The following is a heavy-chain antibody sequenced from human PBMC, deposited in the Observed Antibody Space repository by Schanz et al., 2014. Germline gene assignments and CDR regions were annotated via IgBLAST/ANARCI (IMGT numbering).Heavy chain of an antibody. CDR3: AMGGYQLHH. V-gene: IGHV3-74*02. CDR2: INSDGTTT. Sequence: EVQVVESGGGLVQPGGSLRLSCAASGFTFSIYGMSWVRQAPGKGLVWVSHINSDGTTTTYADSVKGRFTISRDNAENTLYLQMNSLRVEDTAVYYCAMGGYQLHHWGQGTLVTVSS. D-gene: IGHD1-7*01. CDR1: GFTFSIYG. J-gene: IGHJ4*02.